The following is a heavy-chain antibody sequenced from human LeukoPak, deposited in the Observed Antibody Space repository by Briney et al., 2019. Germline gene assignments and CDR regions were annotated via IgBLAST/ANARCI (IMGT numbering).Heavy chain of an antibody. V-gene: IGHV3-23*01. CDR1: GFTFDDYA. D-gene: IGHD2-21*01. CDR2: ISGSGGST. Sequence: GGSLRLSCAASGFTFDDYAMHWVRQAPGKGLEWVSAISGSGGSTYYADSVKGRFTISRDNSKNTLYLQMNSLRAEDTAVYYCAKIDLYIVAGAFDIWGQGTMVTVSS. CDR3: AKIDLYIVAGAFDI. J-gene: IGHJ3*02.